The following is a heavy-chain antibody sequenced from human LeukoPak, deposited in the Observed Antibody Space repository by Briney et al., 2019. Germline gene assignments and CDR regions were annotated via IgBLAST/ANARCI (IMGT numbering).Heavy chain of an antibody. Sequence: GGSLRLSCAASGLTFNNYWMSWVRQAPGKGLEWEANVQQEGSERYYVDSVKGRFTISRDNAKTSVYLQMNSLRAEDTAMYYCATTLNVATAGYFLGQGTLVTVSS. CDR3: ATTLNVATAGYF. J-gene: IGHJ4*02. CDR1: GLTFNNYW. D-gene: IGHD6-13*01. V-gene: IGHV3-7*01. CDR2: VQQEGSER.